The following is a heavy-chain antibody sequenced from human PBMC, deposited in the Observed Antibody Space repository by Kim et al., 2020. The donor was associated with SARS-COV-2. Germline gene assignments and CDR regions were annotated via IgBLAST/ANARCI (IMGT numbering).Heavy chain of an antibody. CDR2: IWYDGSNK. CDR1: GFTFSSYG. CDR3: ARDRLGEYGMDV. D-gene: IGHD3-16*01. J-gene: IGHJ6*02. V-gene: IGHV3-33*01. Sequence: GGSLRLSCAASGFTFSSYGMHWVRQAPGKGLEWVAVIWYDGSNKYYAASVKGRFTISKDNSKNTLYLQMNSLRAEDTAVYYCARDRLGEYGMDVWGQGTTVTVSS.